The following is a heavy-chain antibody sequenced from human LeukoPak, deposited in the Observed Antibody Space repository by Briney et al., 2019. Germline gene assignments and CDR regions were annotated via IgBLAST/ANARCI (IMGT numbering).Heavy chain of an antibody. CDR1: GFTFDDYG. J-gene: IGHJ6*03. V-gene: IGHV3-20*04. Sequence: PGGSLRLSCAASGFTFDDYGMSWVRHAPGKGLEWVSGINWNGGSTGYADSVKGRFTISRDNAKNSLYLQMNSLRAEDTALYYCARVGCSSTSCPYYYYYYYMDVWGKGTTVTVSS. CDR2: INWNGGST. CDR3: ARVGCSSTSCPYYYYYYYMDV. D-gene: IGHD2-2*01.